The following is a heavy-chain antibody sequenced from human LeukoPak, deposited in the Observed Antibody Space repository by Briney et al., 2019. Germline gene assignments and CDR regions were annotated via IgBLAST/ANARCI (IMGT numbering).Heavy chain of an antibody. V-gene: IGHV3-11*01. J-gene: IGHJ4*02. CDR1: GFTFSDYY. CDR2: ISSSGSTI. CDR3: AAEKLYGDYAPNRSFHFN. Sequence: PGGSLRLSCAASGFTFSDYYMSWIRQAPGKGLEWVSYISSSGSTIYYADSVKGRFAISRDNAENSLYLQMNSLRAEDTAVYYCAAEKLYGDYAPNRSFHFNWGQGTLVTVSS. D-gene: IGHD4-17*01.